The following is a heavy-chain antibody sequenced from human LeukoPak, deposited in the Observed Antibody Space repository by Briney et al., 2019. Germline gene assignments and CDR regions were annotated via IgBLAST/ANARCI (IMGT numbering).Heavy chain of an antibody. Sequence: MSWVRQAPGKGLEWVSSLSGSGADTYYADSVKGRFTISRDNAKNTAYLQMNSLRAEDTAVYYCAKAQGRVQLERRGLLLDLWGRGTPVTVSS. CDR3: AKAQGRVQLERRGLLLDL. D-gene: IGHD1-1*01. CDR2: LSGSGADT. J-gene: IGHJ2*01. V-gene: IGHV3-23*01.